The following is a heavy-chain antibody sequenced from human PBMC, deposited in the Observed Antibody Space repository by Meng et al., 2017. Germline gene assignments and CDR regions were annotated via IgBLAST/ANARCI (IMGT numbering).Heavy chain of an antibody. CDR2: INHSGST. J-gene: IGHJ2*01. Sequence: QVQLQRWVEGLLKPAGTLSRSCAVYRGSSSGDYWGRIQQPPGEGLEWIGEINHSGSTNYNPSLKSRVTISVDTSKNQFSLKLSSVPAADTAVYYCASDNYYDSSGYSYWYFDLWGRGTLVTVSS. CDR1: RGSSSGDY. D-gene: IGHD3-22*01. CDR3: ASDNYYDSSGYSYWYFDL. V-gene: IGHV4-34*01.